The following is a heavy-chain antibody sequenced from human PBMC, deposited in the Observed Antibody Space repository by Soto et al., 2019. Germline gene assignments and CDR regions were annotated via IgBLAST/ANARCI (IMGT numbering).Heavy chain of an antibody. Sequence: GGSLRLSCAASGFTFSSYAMSWVRQAPGKGLEWVSAISGSGGSTYYADSVKGRFTISRDNSKNTLYLQMNSLRAEDTAVYYCAKLDDCSSTSCDPKEKNFDYWGQGTLVTVSS. CDR3: AKLDDCSSTSCDPKEKNFDY. V-gene: IGHV3-23*01. D-gene: IGHD2-2*01. CDR2: ISGSGGST. CDR1: GFTFSSYA. J-gene: IGHJ4*02.